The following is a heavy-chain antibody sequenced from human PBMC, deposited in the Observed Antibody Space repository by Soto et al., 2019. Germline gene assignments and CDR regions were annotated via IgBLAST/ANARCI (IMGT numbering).Heavy chain of an antibody. V-gene: IGHV3-30*18. J-gene: IGHJ4*02. CDR3: AKGLWFGELAYYFDY. Sequence: QVQLVESGGGVVQPGRSLRLSCAASGFTFSSYGMHWVRQAPGKGLEWVAVISYDGSNKYYADSVKGRFTISRDNSKNTLYLQMNSLRAEDTDVYYCAKGLWFGELAYYFDYWGQGTLVTVSS. CDR2: ISYDGSNK. CDR1: GFTFSSYG. D-gene: IGHD3-10*01.